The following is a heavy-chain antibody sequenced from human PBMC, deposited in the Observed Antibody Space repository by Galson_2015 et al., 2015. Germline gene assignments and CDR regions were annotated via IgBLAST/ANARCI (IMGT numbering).Heavy chain of an antibody. CDR3: ARRMYSGSYYGKYYFDY. Sequence: QSGAEVKKPGESLKISCKGSGYGFTSYWIGWVRQMPGKGLEWMGIIYPGDSDTRYSPSFQGQVTISADKSISTAYLQWSSLKASDTAMYYCARRMYSGSYYGKYYFDYWGQGTLVTVSS. V-gene: IGHV5-51*01. D-gene: IGHD1-26*01. J-gene: IGHJ4*02. CDR1: GYGFTSYW. CDR2: IYPGDSDT.